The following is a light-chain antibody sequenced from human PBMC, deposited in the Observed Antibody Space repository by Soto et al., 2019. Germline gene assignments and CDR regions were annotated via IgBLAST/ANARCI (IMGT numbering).Light chain of an antibody. CDR1: QSVSSNY. V-gene: IGKV3-20*01. Sequence: EIVLTQSPGTLSLSPGERATLSCRASQSVSSNYLAWYQQRPGQAPRLLIYAASSRATGIPDRFSGSGSGTDFTLTISRLEPEDFAVYYCQQYGSSPPRTFGQGTKLEIK. J-gene: IGKJ2*01. CDR2: AAS. CDR3: QQYGSSPPRT.